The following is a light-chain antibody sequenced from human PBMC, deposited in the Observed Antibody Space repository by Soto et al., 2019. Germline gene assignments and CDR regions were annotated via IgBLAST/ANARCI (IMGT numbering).Light chain of an antibody. V-gene: IGLV1-47*01. J-gene: IGLJ3*02. CDR1: SSNIGNSY. Sequence: QSVLTQPPSASGTPGQRVTISCSGSSSNIGNSYVYWYQQLPGTAPKLLIYRVNQRPSGVPDRFSGSKSGTSASLAISGLRSEDETDYYCAAWDDSLSGWVFGGGTKLTVL. CDR3: AAWDDSLSGWV. CDR2: RVN.